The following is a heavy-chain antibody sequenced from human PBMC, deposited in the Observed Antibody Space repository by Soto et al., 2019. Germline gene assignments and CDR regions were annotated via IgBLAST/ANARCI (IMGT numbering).Heavy chain of an antibody. Sequence: ASVKVSCKASGYTFTSYYMHWVRQAPGQGLEWMGIINPSGGSTSYAQKFQGRVTMTRDTSTSTVYMELSSLRSEDTAVYYCARARSITIFGVVIGWFDPWGQGTLVTVSS. V-gene: IGHV1-46*01. J-gene: IGHJ5*02. D-gene: IGHD3-3*01. CDR1: GYTFTSYY. CDR3: ARARSITIFGVVIGWFDP. CDR2: INPSGGST.